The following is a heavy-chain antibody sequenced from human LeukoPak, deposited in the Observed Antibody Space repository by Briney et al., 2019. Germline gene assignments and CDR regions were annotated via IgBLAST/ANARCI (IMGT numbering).Heavy chain of an antibody. J-gene: IGHJ6*02. Sequence: ASVNVSCKASGYTFTSYGISWVRQAPGQGPEWMGWISVYNGNTNYAQRLQGRVTMTTDPSTSTAYMELRSLRSDDTAVYYFARGYCSGGRCYDILNYQYGMDVWGQGTTVTVSS. CDR3: ARGYCSGGRCYDILNYQYGMDV. CDR1: GYTFTSYG. CDR2: ISVYNGNT. V-gene: IGHV1-18*01. D-gene: IGHD2-15*01.